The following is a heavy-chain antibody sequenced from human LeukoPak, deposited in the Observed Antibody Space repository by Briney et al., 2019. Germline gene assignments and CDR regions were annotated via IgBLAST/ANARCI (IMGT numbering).Heavy chain of an antibody. CDR1: GFTFSRYG. J-gene: IGHJ4*02. CDR2: ISGSGGRT. CDR3: AREQIATGVNFDY. V-gene: IGHV3-23*01. D-gene: IGHD6-13*01. Sequence: PGGSLRLSCAASGFTFSRYGVSWVRQAPGKGLEWVSAISGSGGRTYYADSVKGRFTISRDNSKNSLFLQMNSLRAEDTAVYYCAREQIATGVNFDYWGQGTLVTVSS.